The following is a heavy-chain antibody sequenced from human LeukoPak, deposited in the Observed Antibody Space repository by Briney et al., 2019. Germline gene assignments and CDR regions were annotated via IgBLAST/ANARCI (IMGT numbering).Heavy chain of an antibody. CDR2: INPSAGST. J-gene: IGHJ5*02. D-gene: IGHD4-11*01. Sequence: ASVRVSCKASGYTFINYYMHWVRQAPGQGLEWMGIINPSAGSTTYAQNFQGRVTMTRDTSTNTVYMELNSLRSDDTAVYYCARQRDSNWFDPWGQGTLFTVSS. V-gene: IGHV1-46*01. CDR1: GYTFINYY. CDR3: ARQRDSNWFDP.